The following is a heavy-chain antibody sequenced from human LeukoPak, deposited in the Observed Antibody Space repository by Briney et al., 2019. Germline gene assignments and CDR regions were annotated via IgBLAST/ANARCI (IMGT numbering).Heavy chain of an antibody. CDR3: ARAPFVAAGTGVVEY. V-gene: IGHV4-59*01. J-gene: IGHJ4*02. Sequence: SETLSLTCTVSGGSISSYYWSWIRQPPGKGLEWIGYIYYSGSTNYNPSLKSRVTISVDTSKNQFSLKLSSVTAADTAVYYRARAPFVAAGTGVVEYWGQGTLVTVSS. CDR2: IYYSGST. D-gene: IGHD6-13*01. CDR1: GGSISSYY.